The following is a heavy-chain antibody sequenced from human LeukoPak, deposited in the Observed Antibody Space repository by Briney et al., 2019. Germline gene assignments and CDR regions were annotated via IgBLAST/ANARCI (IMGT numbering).Heavy chain of an antibody. D-gene: IGHD6-19*01. CDR1: GFTVSSNY. V-gene: IGHV3-53*01. CDR3: ARDPSSSGWYDY. J-gene: IGHJ4*02. CDR2: IYSGGST. Sequence: GGSLRLSCAASGFTVSSNYMSWVRQAPGKGLEWVSVIYSGGSTYYADSVKGRFTISRDNSKNTLYLQMNSLRAEDTAVYYCARDPSSSGWYDYWGQGTLVTVSP.